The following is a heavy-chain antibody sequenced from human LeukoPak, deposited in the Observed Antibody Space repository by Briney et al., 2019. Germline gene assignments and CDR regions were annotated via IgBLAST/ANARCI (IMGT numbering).Heavy chain of an antibody. CDR2: ISGSGGST. CDR3: YVHHYYYYMDV. V-gene: IGHV3-23*01. J-gene: IGHJ6*03. CDR1: GFTFSNYA. Sequence: GGSLRLSCAASGFTFSNYAMSWVRQAPGKGLEWVSAISGSGGSTYYADSVKGRFTISRDNAKNTLYLQINSLSAEDTAVYYCYVHHYYYYMDVWGKGTTVTVSS. D-gene: IGHD3-16*01.